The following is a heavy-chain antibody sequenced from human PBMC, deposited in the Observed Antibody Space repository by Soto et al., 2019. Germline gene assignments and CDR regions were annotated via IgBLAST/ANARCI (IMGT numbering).Heavy chain of an antibody. CDR2: IYYSGST. Sequence: SETLSLTCTVSGGSISSYYWSWIRQPPGKGLEWIGYIYYSGSTNYNPSLKSRVTISVDTSKNQFSLKLSSVTAADTAVYYCARDRLLDYWGQGTLVTVSS. CDR1: GGSISSYY. D-gene: IGHD2-15*01. V-gene: IGHV4-59*01. CDR3: ARDRLLDY. J-gene: IGHJ4*02.